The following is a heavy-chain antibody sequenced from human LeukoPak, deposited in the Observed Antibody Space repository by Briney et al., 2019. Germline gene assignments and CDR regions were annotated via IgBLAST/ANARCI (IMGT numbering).Heavy chain of an antibody. V-gene: IGHV1-46*01. CDR2: INPSGGST. J-gene: IGHJ4*02. D-gene: IGHD3-22*01. CDR1: GYTFTSYY. Sequence: ASVKVSRKASGYTFTSYYMHWVRQAPGQGLEWMGIINPSGGSTSYAQKFQGRVTMTRDTSTSTVYMELSSLRSEDTAVYYCAKEYYYDSSGHGSVDYWGQGTLVTVSS. CDR3: AKEYYYDSSGHGSVDY.